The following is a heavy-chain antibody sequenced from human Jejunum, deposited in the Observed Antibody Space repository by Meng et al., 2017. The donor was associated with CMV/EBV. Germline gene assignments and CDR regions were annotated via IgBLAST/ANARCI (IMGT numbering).Heavy chain of an antibody. CDR2: IYGGGST. Sequence: VQLVEVGGGLGQPGGSLRLSCAASGFTVSNSYMSWVRQAPGKGLEWVSVIYGGGSTYYADSVKGRFTISRDSSKNTLYLQMNSLRAEDTAVYYCAREGTTLVTYDYWGQGTLVTVSS. J-gene: IGHJ4*02. V-gene: IGHV3-66*01. D-gene: IGHD5-18*01. CDR3: AREGTTLVTYDY. CDR1: GFTVSNSY.